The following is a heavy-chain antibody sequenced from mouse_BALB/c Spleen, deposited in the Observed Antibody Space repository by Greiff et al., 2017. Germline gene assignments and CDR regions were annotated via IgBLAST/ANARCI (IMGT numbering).Heavy chain of an antibody. J-gene: IGHJ4*01. CDR2: ISTYYGNT. V-gene: IGHV1-67*01. CDR1: SYTFTDYA. D-gene: IGHD2-14*01. CDR3: ARGEVRRGNYYAMDY. Sequence: VQLQQSGPELVRPGVSVKISCKGSSYTFTDYAMHWVKQSHAKSLEWIGVISTYYGNTNYNQKFKGKATMTVDKSSSTAYMELARLTSEDSAVYYCARGEVRRGNYYAMDYWGQGTSVTVSS.